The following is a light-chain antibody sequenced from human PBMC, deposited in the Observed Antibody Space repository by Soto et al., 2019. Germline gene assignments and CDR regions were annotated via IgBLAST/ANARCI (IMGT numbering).Light chain of an antibody. V-gene: IGKV1-39*01. CDR3: QQSYSDLYT. CDR2: AGS. CDR1: QAISTY. Sequence: DIQLTQSPSSLSASVGDRVTITCRASQAISTYLNWYQQKPGTAPKLLIYAGSRLQSGVPSRFSGSGSGTDFTLTITSLQPEDFASYFCQQSYSDLYTFGGGTKVEIK. J-gene: IGKJ4*01.